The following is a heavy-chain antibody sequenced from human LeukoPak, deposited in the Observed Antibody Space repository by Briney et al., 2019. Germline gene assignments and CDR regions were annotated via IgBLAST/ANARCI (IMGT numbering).Heavy chain of an antibody. D-gene: IGHD3-16*01. CDR2: ITYDGSNK. Sequence: GGSLRLSCAASGFTFSNYDMHWVRQTPGKGLEWVAVITYDGSNKYYADSVKGRFTISRDNSKNTLYLQMNSLRTEDTAVYYCAKWGGDIWGQGTMVTVSS. J-gene: IGHJ3*02. V-gene: IGHV3-30*18. CDR1: GFTFSNYD. CDR3: AKWGGDI.